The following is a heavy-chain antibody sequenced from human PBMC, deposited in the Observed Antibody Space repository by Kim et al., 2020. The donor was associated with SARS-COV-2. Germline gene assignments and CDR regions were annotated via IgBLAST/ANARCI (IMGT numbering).Heavy chain of an antibody. Sequence: GGSLRLSCKVSGFDFSDYAIYWVRQAPGKGLEWVATISSKGNTKNYADYAKGRLSVSRDNSQREVYLEITSLEVEDTATYFCARPQSSSWSQFDSWGQGTLVIVTS. CDR3: ARPQSSSWSQFDS. J-gene: IGHJ4*02. V-gene: IGHV3-30-3*01. CDR1: GFDFSDYA. CDR2: ISSKGNTK. D-gene: IGHD6-6*01.